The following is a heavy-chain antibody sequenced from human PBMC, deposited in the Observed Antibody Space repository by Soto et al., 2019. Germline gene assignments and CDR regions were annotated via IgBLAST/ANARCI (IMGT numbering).Heavy chain of an antibody. V-gene: IGHV3-23*01. D-gene: IGHD3-10*02. Sequence: PGGSLRLSCAASGFPFSTYSMSWVRQPPGKGLEWVSATNGDGSTTYYVDSVKGRFTISRDNSKNTLYLQMNSLRAEDTAVYYWAKAWNYYVEFDSWGRAPLVTVS. J-gene: IGHJ4*02. CDR1: GFPFSTYS. CDR3: AKAWNYYVEFDS. CDR2: TNGDGSTT.